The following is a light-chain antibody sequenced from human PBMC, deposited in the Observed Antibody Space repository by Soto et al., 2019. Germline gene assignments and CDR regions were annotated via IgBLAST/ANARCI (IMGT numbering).Light chain of an antibody. CDR2: EVT. Sequence: QSALSQPPSASGSPGQSVTISCTGTSSDVGAYDYVSWYQQYPGKAPKLMIYEVTKRPSGVPDRFSCSKSGNTASLTVSGLQAEDEADYYCSSYAGSNNFVVFGGGTKLTVL. CDR3: SSYAGSNNFVV. J-gene: IGLJ3*02. CDR1: SSDVGAYDY. V-gene: IGLV2-8*01.